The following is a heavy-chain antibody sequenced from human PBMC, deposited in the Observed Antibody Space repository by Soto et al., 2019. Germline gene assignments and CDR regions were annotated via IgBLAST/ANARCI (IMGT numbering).Heavy chain of an antibody. J-gene: IGHJ3*02. Sequence: GGSLRLSCAASGFTFSSYAMHWVRQAPGKGLEWVAVISYDGSNKYYADSVKGRFTISRDNSKNTLYLQMNSLRAEDTAVYYCARRIEYYYDSSGFDAFDIWGQGTMVTVSS. CDR1: GFTFSSYA. CDR2: ISYDGSNK. CDR3: ARRIEYYYDSSGFDAFDI. V-gene: IGHV3-30-3*01. D-gene: IGHD3-22*01.